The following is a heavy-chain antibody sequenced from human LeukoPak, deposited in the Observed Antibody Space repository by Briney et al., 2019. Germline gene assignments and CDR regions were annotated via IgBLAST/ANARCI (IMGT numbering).Heavy chain of an antibody. V-gene: IGHV3-74*01. D-gene: IGHD3-16*02. J-gene: IGHJ6*02. CDR1: GFTFSSYW. CDR3: ARAGVIHYYGMDV. CDR2: INSDGSST. Sequence: GGSLRLSCAASGFTFSSYWMHWVRHAPGKGLVWVSRINSDGSSTIYADSVKGRFTISRDNAKNTLYLQMNSLRAEDTAVYYCARAGVIHYYGMDVWGQGTTVTVSS.